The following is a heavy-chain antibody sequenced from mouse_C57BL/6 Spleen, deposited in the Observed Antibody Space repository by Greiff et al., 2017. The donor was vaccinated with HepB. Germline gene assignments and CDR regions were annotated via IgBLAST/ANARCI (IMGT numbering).Heavy chain of an antibody. J-gene: IGHJ2*01. Sequence: VQLQQSGPELVKPGASVKISCKASGYAFSSSWMNWVKQRPGKGLEWIGRIYPGDGDTNYNGKFKGKATLTADKSSSTAYIQLSSLTSEDSAVYFCARDYYLDYWGQGTTLTVSS. CDR2: IYPGDGDT. D-gene: IGHD2-1*01. V-gene: IGHV1-82*01. CDR3: ARDYYLDY. CDR1: GYAFSSSW.